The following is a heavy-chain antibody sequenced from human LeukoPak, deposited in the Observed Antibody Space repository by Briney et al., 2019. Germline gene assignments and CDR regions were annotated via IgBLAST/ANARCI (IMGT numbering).Heavy chain of an antibody. V-gene: IGHV3-33*01. CDR1: GFTFSSYG. CDR3: ARDREGIVVPDDAFDT. D-gene: IGHD3-22*01. J-gene: IGHJ3*02. Sequence: GRSLRLSCAASGFTFSSYGMHWVRQAPGKGLEWVAVIWYDGSNKYYADSVKGRFTISRDNSKNTLYLQMNSLRAEDTAVYYCARDREGIVVPDDAFDTWGQGTMVTVSS. CDR2: IWYDGSNK.